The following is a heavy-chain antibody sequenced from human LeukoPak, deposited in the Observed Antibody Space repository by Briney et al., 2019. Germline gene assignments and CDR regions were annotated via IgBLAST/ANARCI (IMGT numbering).Heavy chain of an antibody. V-gene: IGHV4-59*01. CDR1: GGSISNYY. CDR3: ARGSYDFWSGSGSYGMDV. CDR2: IYYSGST. J-gene: IGHJ6*02. D-gene: IGHD3-3*01. Sequence: SETLSLTCTVSGGSISNYYWSWIRQPPGKGLEWIGYIYYSGSTNYNPSLKSRVTISVDTSKNQFSLKLSSVTAADTAVYYCARGSYDFWSGSGSYGMDVWGQGTTVTVSS.